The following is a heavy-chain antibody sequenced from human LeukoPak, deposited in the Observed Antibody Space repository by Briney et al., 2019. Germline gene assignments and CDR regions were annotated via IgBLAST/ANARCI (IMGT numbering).Heavy chain of an antibody. CDR1: GYTFTGYY. CDR3: VRVKYYYDSSGPFDY. V-gene: IGHV1-2*02. Sequence: ASVKVSCKPSGYTFTGYYMHWVRQAPGQGLEWMGWINPNSGGTNYAQKFQGRVTMTRDTSISTAYMELSSLRSDDTAVYYCVRVKYYYDSSGPFDYWGQGTLVTVSS. D-gene: IGHD3-22*01. CDR2: INPNSGGT. J-gene: IGHJ4*02.